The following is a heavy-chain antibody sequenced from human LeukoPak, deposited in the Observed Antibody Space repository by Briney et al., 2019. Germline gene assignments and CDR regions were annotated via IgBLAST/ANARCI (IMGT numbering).Heavy chain of an antibody. CDR3: AHDYGDYDFDY. Sequence: PSETLSLTCAVHGGSFSGYYWSWIRQPPGKGLEWIGEINHSGSTNYNPSLKSRVTISVDTSKNQFSLKLSSVTAADTAVYYCAHDYGDYDFDYWGQGTLVTVSS. D-gene: IGHD4-17*01. CDR2: INHSGST. CDR1: GGSFSGYY. J-gene: IGHJ4*02. V-gene: IGHV4-34*01.